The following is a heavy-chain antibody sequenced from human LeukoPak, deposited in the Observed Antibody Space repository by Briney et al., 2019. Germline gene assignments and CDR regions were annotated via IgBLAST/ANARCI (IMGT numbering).Heavy chain of an antibody. J-gene: IGHJ6*02. V-gene: IGHV3-13*01. Sequence: GGSPRLSCAASGFTLSNYDMHWVRQRPGKGLEWVSIIGTAGDTYYADSVKGRFTISRESAMNSLYLQMNSLRGGDTAVYYCAREYVLAVAGTNYYYGMDVWGQGTAVTVSS. CDR3: AREYVLAVAGTNYYYGMDV. CDR1: GFTLSNYD. CDR2: IGTAGDT. D-gene: IGHD6-19*01.